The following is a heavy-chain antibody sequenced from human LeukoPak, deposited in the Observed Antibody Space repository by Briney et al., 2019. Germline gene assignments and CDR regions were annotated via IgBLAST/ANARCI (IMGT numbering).Heavy chain of an antibody. J-gene: IGHJ5*02. CDR1: GFTFSNYW. D-gene: IGHD3-16*01. V-gene: IGHV3-74*01. CDR3: ATLKTYYDYVWGSYFDN. Sequence: GGSLRLSCAASGFTFSNYWMHWVRQAPGKGLVWVSLINTDGSILTYADSVKGRFTISKDNAKNSLYLQMNSLRAEDTAVYYCATLKTYYDYVWGSYFDNWGQGTLVTVSS. CDR2: INTDGSIL.